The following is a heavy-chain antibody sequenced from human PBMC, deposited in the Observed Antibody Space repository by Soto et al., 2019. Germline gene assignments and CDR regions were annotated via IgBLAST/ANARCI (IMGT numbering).Heavy chain of an antibody. CDR3: AKDNEYSSGWDGGYFDL. V-gene: IGHV3-9*01. CDR2: ISWNSGSI. CDR1: GFTFDDYA. Sequence: EVQLVESGGGLVQPGRSLRLSCAASGFTFDDYAMHWVRQAPGKGLEWVPGISWNSGSIGYADSVKGRFTISRDNAKNSLYLQMCSLRAEDTALYYCAKDNEYSSGWDGGYFDLWGRGILVTVSS. J-gene: IGHJ2*01. D-gene: IGHD3-22*01.